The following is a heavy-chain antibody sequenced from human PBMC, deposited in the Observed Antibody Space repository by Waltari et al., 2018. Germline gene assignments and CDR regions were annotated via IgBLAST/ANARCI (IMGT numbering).Heavy chain of an antibody. D-gene: IGHD1-1*01. V-gene: IGHV3-7*01. CDR1: GFTFSRYW. J-gene: IGHJ4*02. CDR3: ASSWNDVDY. CDR2: IKQDGSEK. Sequence: EVHLVESGGGLVQPGGSLRLSCAASGFTFSRYWMNWVRQAPGKGLEWVANIKQDGSEKSYVDSVKGRFTIARDNARNSLYLQMNSLRAEDTAVYYCASSWNDVDYWGQGTLVTVSS.